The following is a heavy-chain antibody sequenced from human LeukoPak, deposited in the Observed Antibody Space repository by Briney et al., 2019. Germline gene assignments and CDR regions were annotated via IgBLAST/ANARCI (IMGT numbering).Heavy chain of an antibody. CDR1: GFTFSSYA. V-gene: IGHV3-30*04. J-gene: IGHJ4*02. CDR3: ARRAVVDY. Sequence: PGGSLRLSCAASGFTFSSYAMHWVRQAPGKGLEWVAVISYDGSNKYYADSVKGRFTISRDNSKNTLYLQMNSLRAEDTAVYYCARRAVVDYWGQGTLVTVSS. D-gene: IGHD6-19*01. CDR2: ISYDGSNK.